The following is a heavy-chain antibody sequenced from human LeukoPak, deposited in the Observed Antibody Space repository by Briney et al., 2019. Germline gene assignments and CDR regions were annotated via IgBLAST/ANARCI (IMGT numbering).Heavy chain of an antibody. Sequence: SETLSLTCTVPGGSISSYYWSWIRQPAGKGLEWIGRIYTSGSTNYNPSLKSRVTMSVDTSKNQFSLKLSSVTAADTAVYYCASGDSNYGDGYYFDYWGQGTLVTVSS. CDR2: IYTSGST. CDR1: GGSISSYY. J-gene: IGHJ4*02. CDR3: ASGDSNYGDGYYFDY. D-gene: IGHD4-17*01. V-gene: IGHV4-4*07.